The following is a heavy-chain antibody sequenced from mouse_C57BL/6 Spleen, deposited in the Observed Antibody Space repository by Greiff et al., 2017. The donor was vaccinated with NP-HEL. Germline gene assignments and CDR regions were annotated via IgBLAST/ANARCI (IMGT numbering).Heavy chain of an antibody. Sequence: VQLQESGPELVKPGASVKISCKASGYAFSSSWMNWVKQRPGKGLEWIGRIYPGDGDTNYNGKFKGKATLTADKSSSTAYMQLSSLTSEDSAVYFWARRGIHAFAYWGQGTLVTVSA. J-gene: IGHJ3*01. CDR3: ARRGIHAFAY. V-gene: IGHV1-82*01. CDR2: IYPGDGDT. CDR1: GYAFSSSW.